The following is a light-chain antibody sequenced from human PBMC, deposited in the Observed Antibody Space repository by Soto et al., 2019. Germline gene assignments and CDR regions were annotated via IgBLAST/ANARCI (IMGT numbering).Light chain of an antibody. CDR2: RNN. J-gene: IGLJ2*01. Sequence: QSVLTQPPSASGTPGQRVTISCCESSSDIGSNYVYWYQQLPGTAPKLLIYRNNQRPSGVPDRFSGSKSGTSASLAISGLRSEDEADYYCAAWDDSLSAHVVFGGGTKLTVL. CDR3: AAWDDSLSAHVV. CDR1: SSDIGSNY. V-gene: IGLV1-47*01.